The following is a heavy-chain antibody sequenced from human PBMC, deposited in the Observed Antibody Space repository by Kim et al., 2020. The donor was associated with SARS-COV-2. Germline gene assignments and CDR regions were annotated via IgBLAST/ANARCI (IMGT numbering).Heavy chain of an antibody. D-gene: IGHD3-22*01. J-gene: IGHJ4*02. CDR3: TTVSYYYDSSGYYAYKYFDY. Sequence: GGSLRLSCAASGFTFSNAWMSWVRQAPGKGLEWVGRIKSKTDGGTTDYAAPVKRRFTISRDDSKNTLYLQMNSLKTEDTAVYYCTTVSYYYDSSGYYAYKYFDYWGQGTLVTVSS. CDR2: IKSKTDGGTT. CDR1: GFTFSNAW. V-gene: IGHV3-15*01.